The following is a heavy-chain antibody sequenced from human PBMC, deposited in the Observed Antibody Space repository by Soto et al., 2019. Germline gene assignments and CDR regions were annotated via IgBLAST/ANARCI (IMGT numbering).Heavy chain of an antibody. J-gene: IGHJ4*02. V-gene: IGHV3-30-3*01. CDR2: ISYDGSDK. CDR1: GFTFSSYA. Sequence: PGGSLRLSCAASGFTFSSYAMHWVRQAPGKGLEWVALISYDGSDKDYADSVKGRFTISRDNSRNTLYLQMNSLRAEDTAVYYCASRSSGWYFDYWGQGTLVTVSS. D-gene: IGHD6-19*01. CDR3: ASRSSGWYFDY.